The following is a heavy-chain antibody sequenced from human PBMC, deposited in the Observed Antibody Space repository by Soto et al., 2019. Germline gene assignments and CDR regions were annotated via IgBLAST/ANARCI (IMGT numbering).Heavy chain of an antibody. CDR3: ARVGYSGYGWGRRGGGYYYYGMDV. CDR1: GGTFSSYA. D-gene: IGHD5-12*01. V-gene: IGHV1-69*06. Sequence: KVSCKASGGTFSSYAISWVRQAPGQGLEWMGGIIPIFGTANYAQKFQGRVTITADKSTSTAYMELSSLRSEDTAVYYCARVGYSGYGWGRRGGGYYYYGMDVWGQGTTVTVSS. J-gene: IGHJ6*02. CDR2: IIPIFGTA.